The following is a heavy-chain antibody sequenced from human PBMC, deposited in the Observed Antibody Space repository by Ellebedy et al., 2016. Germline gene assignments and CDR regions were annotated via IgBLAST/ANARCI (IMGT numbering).Heavy chain of an antibody. CDR1: GFTFSNYA. D-gene: IGHD2-8*02. CDR3: ARAGGGFCSGGICYAPFEH. J-gene: IGHJ4*02. V-gene: IGHV3-30*04. CDR2: MSYDGSDK. Sequence: GGSLRLSCVASGFTFSNYAIHWVRQAPGKGLEWVAVMSYDGSDKYYADSVKGRFSISRDNSKNTLYLQMSSLKTEDMAVYFCARAGGGFCSGGICYAPFEHWGQGALVAVSS.